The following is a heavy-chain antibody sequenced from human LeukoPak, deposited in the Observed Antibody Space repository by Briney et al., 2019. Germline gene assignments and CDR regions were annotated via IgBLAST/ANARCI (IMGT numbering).Heavy chain of an antibody. CDR1: GYGFTDYY. CDR3: ARGWQINPSGGFVDL. V-gene: IGHV1-2*02. J-gene: IGHJ5*02. Sequence: ASLKVSCQASGYGFTDYYVHWIRQAPGQGLEWMGWINPSSGAIIYAQKFQGRVPMPREALTTTAYMEINSQVSDDTAVYYCARGWQINPSGGFVDLWGQGTLDTVSS. CDR2: INPSSGAI. D-gene: IGHD3-10*01.